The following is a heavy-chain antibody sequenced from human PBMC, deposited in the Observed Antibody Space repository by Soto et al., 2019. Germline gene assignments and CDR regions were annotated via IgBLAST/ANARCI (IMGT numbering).Heavy chain of an antibody. CDR3: ATSRPSPEVAAATDYYFDY. CDR2: INPNSGGT. J-gene: IGHJ4*02. Sequence: ASVKVSCKASGYTFTGFYMHWVRQAPGQGLEWMGWINPNSGGTNSTQKFQGWVTMTRDTSISTAYMELSRLTSDDTAVYYCATSRPSPEVAAATDYYFDYWGQGTVVTVFS. D-gene: IGHD6-19*01. V-gene: IGHV1-2*04. CDR1: GYTFTGFY.